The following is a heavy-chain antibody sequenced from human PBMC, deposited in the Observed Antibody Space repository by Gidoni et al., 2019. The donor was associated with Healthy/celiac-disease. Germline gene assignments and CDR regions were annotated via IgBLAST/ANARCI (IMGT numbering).Heavy chain of an antibody. CDR3: AKEGGSSWNYYYYGMDV. CDR1: GFTFSSYA. V-gene: IGHV3-23*01. Sequence: EVQLLESGGGLVQPGGSLSLSCAASGFTFSSYAMSWVRQAPGKGLEWVSAISGSGGSTYYADSVKGRFTISRDNSKNTLYLQMNSLRAEDTAVYYCAKEGGSSWNYYYYGMDVWGQGTTVTVSS. D-gene: IGHD6-13*01. CDR2: ISGSGGST. J-gene: IGHJ6*02.